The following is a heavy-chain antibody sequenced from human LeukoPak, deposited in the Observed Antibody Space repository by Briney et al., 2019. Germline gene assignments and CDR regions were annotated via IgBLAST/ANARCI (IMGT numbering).Heavy chain of an antibody. CDR1: GGSFSGYY. V-gene: IGHV4-34*01. CDR3: ARGLRGIAAAFDP. D-gene: IGHD6-13*01. Sequence: SETLSLTCAVYGGSFSGYYWSWIRQPPGKGLEWIGEINHSGSTNYNPSLKSRVTISVDTSKNQFSLKLSSVTAADTAVYYCARGLRGIAAAFDPWGQGTLVTVSS. CDR2: INHSGST. J-gene: IGHJ5*02.